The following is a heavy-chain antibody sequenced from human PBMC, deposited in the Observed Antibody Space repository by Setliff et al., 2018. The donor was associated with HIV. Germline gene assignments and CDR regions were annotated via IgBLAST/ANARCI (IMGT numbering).Heavy chain of an antibody. D-gene: IGHD3-10*01. V-gene: IGHV4-61*09. J-gene: IGHJ6*03. CDR1: GGCIRSGSYF. CDR3: ATGANYVGSGSPSVHYYMDV. CDR2: IYTTGST. Sequence: PSETLSLTCNVSGGCIRSGSYFWSWIRQPAGKGLEWIGHIYTTGSTNYNPSFNNRVAISIDTSKNQLSLKVSFVIAADTAVYYCATGANYVGSGSPSVHYYMDVWGKGTTVTVSS.